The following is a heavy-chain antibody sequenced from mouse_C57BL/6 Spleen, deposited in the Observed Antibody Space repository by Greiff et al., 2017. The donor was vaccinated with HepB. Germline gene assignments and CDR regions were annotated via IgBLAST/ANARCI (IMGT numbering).Heavy chain of an antibody. CDR1: GFNIKDYY. D-gene: IGHD1-1*01. CDR2: IDPEDGDT. V-gene: IGHV14-1*01. J-gene: IGHJ4*01. CDR3: TSTVVGHYAMDY. Sequence: EVQLQQSGAELVRPGASVKLSCTASGFNIKDYYMHWVKQRPEQGLEWIGRIDPEDGDTEYAPKFQGKATMTADTSSNTAYLQLSSLTSEDTAVYYCTSTVVGHYAMDYWGQGTSVTVSS.